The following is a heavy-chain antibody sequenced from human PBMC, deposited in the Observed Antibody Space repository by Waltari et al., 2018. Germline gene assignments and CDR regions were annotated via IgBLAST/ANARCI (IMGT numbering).Heavy chain of an antibody. CDR1: GYSFTSYW. CDR2: TYPGDSDT. Sequence: EVQLVQSGAEVKKPGESLKISCEGSGYSFTSYWIGWVRQMPGKGLEWMGTTYPGDSDTRSSPAFQGKVTISAEKSISTAYLQWSSLKASDTAMYYCARGLVVTRGYDAFDIWGQGTMVTVSS. V-gene: IGHV5-51*01. J-gene: IGHJ3*02. D-gene: IGHD2-21*02. CDR3: ARGLVVTRGYDAFDI.